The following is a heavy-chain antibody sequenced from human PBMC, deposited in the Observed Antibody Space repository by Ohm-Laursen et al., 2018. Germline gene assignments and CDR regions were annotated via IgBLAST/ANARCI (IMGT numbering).Heavy chain of an antibody. D-gene: IGHD3-10*01. V-gene: IGHV3-30*18. CDR3: AKGRSGGTGHGNWFES. Sequence: SLRLSCAASGFTFNNYGMHWVRQAPGKGLEWVAVTSYDGINNYYADSVKGRFSISRDNSKNTLYLQMNSLRVEDTAVYYCAKGRSGGTGHGNWFESWGQGALVIVSS. CDR2: TSYDGINN. CDR1: GFTFNNYG. J-gene: IGHJ5*01.